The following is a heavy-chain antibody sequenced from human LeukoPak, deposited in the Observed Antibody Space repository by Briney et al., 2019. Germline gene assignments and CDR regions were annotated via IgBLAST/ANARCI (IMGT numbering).Heavy chain of an antibody. CDR2: TYYRSKWYR. D-gene: IGHD6-19*01. CDR1: GDSVSSNSAV. CDR3: ARYTSAWYLEY. Sequence: SQTLSLTCAISGDSVSSNSAVWNWIRQSPSRGLEWLGRTYYRSKWYRDYAVSVRGRITINPDTSRNQFSLQLNSVTPEDTAIYYCARYTSAWYLEYRGQGILVTVSS. V-gene: IGHV6-1*01. J-gene: IGHJ4*02.